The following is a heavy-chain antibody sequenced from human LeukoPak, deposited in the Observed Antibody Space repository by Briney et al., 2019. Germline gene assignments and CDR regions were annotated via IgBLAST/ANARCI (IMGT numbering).Heavy chain of an antibody. CDR2: IYTSGRT. CDR1: GGSISTYY. Sequence: SETLSLTCTVPGGSISTYYRSWIRQPPGKGLEWIGYIYTSGRTNYNPSLKSSVTISVDTSKNQFSLTLSSVTAAATAVYYCARQGRGNWFDPWGQGTLVTVSS. CDR3: ARQGRGNWFDP. V-gene: IGHV4-4*09. J-gene: IGHJ5*02.